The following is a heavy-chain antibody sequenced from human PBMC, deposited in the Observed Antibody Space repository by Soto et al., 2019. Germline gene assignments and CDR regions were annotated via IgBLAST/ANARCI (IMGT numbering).Heavy chain of an antibody. CDR3: SRDRQLRKAYSGYDRRCWYFDL. D-gene: IGHD5-12*01. CDR1: GGSISSGGYY. Sequence: QVQLQESGPGLVKPSQTLSLTCTVSGGSISSGGYYWSWIRQHPGKGLEWIGYIYYSGSTYYNPSLKSRVTISVDTTKNHFSLKLSAVTAADTAVYYCSRDRQLRKAYSGYDRRCWYFDLLGRVTLVTVSS. J-gene: IGHJ2*01. CDR2: IYYSGST. V-gene: IGHV4-31*03.